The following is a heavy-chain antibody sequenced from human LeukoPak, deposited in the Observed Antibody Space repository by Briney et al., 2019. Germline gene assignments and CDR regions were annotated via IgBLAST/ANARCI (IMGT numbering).Heavy chain of an antibody. CDR2: ISSSSSYI. Sequence: GGSLRLSCAASGLTVGGNYVTWVRQAPGKGLEWVSSISSSSSYIYYADSVKGRFTISRDNAKNTLFLQMNSLRVEDTAVYYCARDVSGRDDFWGQGTLVTVSS. CDR3: ARDVSGRDDF. CDR1: GLTVGGNY. V-gene: IGHV3-21*01. D-gene: IGHD6-25*01. J-gene: IGHJ4*02.